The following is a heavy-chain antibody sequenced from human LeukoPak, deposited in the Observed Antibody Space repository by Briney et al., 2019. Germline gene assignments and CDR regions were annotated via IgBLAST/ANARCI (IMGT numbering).Heavy chain of an antibody. V-gene: IGHV4-30-2*01. CDR3: ARGRGPYDFGGADGAFDI. J-gene: IGHJ3*02. D-gene: IGHD3-3*01. CDR2: IYHSGST. Sequence: SETLSLTCTVSGGSITSGDNFWNWIRQPPGKGLEWIGYIYHSGSTYYNPSLKSRVTISVDRSKNQFSLKLSSVTAADTAVYYCARGRGPYDFGGADGAFDIWGQGTMVTVSS. CDR1: GGSITSGDNF.